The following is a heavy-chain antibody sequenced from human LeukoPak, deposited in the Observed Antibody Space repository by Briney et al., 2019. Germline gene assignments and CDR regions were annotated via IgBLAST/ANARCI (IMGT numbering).Heavy chain of an antibody. V-gene: IGHV3-30*02. J-gene: IGHJ6*03. CDR1: GFTFSSYG. CDR2: IRYDGSNK. Sequence: GGSLRLSCAASGFTFSSYGMHWVRQAPGKGLEWVAFIRYDGSNKYYADSVKGRFTVSRDNSKNTLYLQMNSLRAEDTAVYYCARTENIVVVPAPPDYMDIWGKGNTCSVSS. D-gene: IGHD2-2*01. CDR3: ARTENIVVVPAPPDYMDI.